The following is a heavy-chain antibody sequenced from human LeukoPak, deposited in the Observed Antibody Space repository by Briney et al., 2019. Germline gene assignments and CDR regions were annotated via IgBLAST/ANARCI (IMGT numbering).Heavy chain of an antibody. D-gene: IGHD4-11*01. CDR1: GGSFSGYY. J-gene: IGHJ4*02. CDR2: INHSGST. Sequence: AAETLSLTCAVYGGSFSGYYWSWIRQPPGKGLEWIGEINHSGSTNYNPSLKSRVTISVDTSKNQFSLKLSSVTAADTAVYYCARRTVTNDSDYWGQGTLVTVSS. CDR3: ARRTVTNDSDY. V-gene: IGHV4-34*01.